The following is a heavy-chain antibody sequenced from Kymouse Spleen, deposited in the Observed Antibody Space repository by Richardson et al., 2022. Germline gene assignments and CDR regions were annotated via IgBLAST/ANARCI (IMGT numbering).Heavy chain of an antibody. CDR1: GGSISSSNW. CDR2: IYHSGST. J-gene: IGHJ6*02. D-gene: IGHD3-10*01. CDR3: ARGILWFGGPTSHSLILLLLLRYGR. V-gene: IGHV4-4*02. Sequence: QVQLQESGPGLVKPSGTLSLTCAVSGGSISSSNWWSWVRQPPGKGLEWIGEIYHSGSTNYNPSLKSRVTISVDKSKNQFSLKLSSVTAADTAVYYCARGILWFGGPTSHSLILLLLLRYGRLGPRDHGHRLL.